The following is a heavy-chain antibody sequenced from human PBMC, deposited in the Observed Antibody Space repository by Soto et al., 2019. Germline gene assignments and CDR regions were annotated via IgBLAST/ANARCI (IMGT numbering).Heavy chain of an antibody. CDR3: ARINLYYDFLTGYYFPDYYYGMDV. D-gene: IGHD3-9*01. J-gene: IGHJ6*02. CDR1: GYTFTGYY. V-gene: IGHV1-2*04. CDR2: INPNSGGT. Sequence: ASVKVSCKASGYTFTGYYMHWVRQAPGQGLEWMGWINPNSGGTNYAQKFQGWVTMTRDTSISTAYMELSRLRSDDTAVYYCARINLYYDFLTGYYFPDYYYGMDVWGQGTTVTVSS.